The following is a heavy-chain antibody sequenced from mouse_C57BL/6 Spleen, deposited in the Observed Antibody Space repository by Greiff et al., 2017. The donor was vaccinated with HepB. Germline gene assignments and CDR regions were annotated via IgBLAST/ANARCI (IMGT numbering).Heavy chain of an antibody. J-gene: IGHJ2*01. CDR1: GYTFTSYW. V-gene: IGHV1-50*01. CDR2: IDPSDSYT. D-gene: IGHD1-1*01. CDR3: AIYPTPVVSRDY. Sequence: QVQLQQPGAELVKPGASVKLSCKASGYTFTSYWMQWVKQRPGQGLEWIGKIDPSDSYTNYNQKFKGKATLTVDTSSSTAYMQLSSLTSEDSAVYDCAIYPTPVVSRDYWGQGTTLTVSS.